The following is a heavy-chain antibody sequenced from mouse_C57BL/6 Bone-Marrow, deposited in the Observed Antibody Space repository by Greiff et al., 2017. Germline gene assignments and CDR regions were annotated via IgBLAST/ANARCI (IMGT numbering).Heavy chain of an antibody. CDR2: ISDGGSYT. D-gene: IGHD2-2*01. CDR3: ARDHGYHWYFDV. Sequence: EVMLVESGGGLVKPGGSLKLSCAASGFTFSSYAMSWVRQTPEKRLEWVATISDGGSYTYYPDNVKGRFTISRDNAKNNLYLQMSHLKSEDTAMYYCARDHGYHWYFDVWGTGTTVTVSS. J-gene: IGHJ1*03. V-gene: IGHV5-4*01. CDR1: GFTFSSYA.